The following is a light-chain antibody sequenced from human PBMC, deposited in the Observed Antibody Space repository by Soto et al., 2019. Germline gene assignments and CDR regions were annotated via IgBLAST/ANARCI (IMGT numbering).Light chain of an antibody. CDR3: QSYDRRIGV. V-gene: IGLV6-57*01. J-gene: IGLJ3*02. Sequence: NFMLTQPHSVSESPGETVSIPWTRSGGLIASNFVQCFRQRPGSFTTTVMSEDNRGPSGVPDRFTGSIDNSSNSASLSISGLKTDDEAESQCQSYDRRIGVFGGGTKLTVL. CDR1: GGLIASNF. CDR2: EDN.